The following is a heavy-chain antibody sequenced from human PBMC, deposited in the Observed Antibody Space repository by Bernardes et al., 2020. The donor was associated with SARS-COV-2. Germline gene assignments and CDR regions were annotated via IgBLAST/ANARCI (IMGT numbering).Heavy chain of an antibody. CDR3: ARATAGLDV. J-gene: IGHJ6*02. V-gene: IGHV3-13*01. CDR1: GGSVSSGSYY. CDR2: IGTTGDT. Sequence: ETLSLTCTVSGGSVSSGSYYWSWIRQPPGKGLEWVSSIGTTGDTYYPGSVKGRFTISRENAKNSLYLQMNSLRAGDTAVYYCARATAGLDVWGQGTTVTVSS.